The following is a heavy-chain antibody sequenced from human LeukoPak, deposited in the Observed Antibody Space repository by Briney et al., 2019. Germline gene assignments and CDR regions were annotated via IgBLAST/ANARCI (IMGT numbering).Heavy chain of an antibody. CDR3: ARDRAYASDY. J-gene: IGHJ4*02. CDR1: GFTFSSYA. D-gene: IGHD2-21*01. Sequence: GGSLRLSCAASGFTFSSYAMSWVREAPGKGLEWVSAISGSGGSTYYADSVKGRFTISRDNAKNTVYLQMNNLRAEDTAVYYCARDRAYASDYWGQGTLVTVSS. V-gene: IGHV3-23*01. CDR2: ISGSGGST.